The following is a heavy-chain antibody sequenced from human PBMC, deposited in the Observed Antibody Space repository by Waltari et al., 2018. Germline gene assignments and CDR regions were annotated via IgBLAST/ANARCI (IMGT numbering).Heavy chain of an antibody. CDR1: GGSISSSGYY. D-gene: IGHD3-22*01. CDR2: IYYSVST. Sequence: QLQLQESGPGLVKPSATLSLTCTVSGGSISSSGYYRGWLRQPPGQGLEWIGSIYYSVSTYYNPSLKSRVTISVDTSNNQFSLKLSSVTAADTAVYYCARHVKSSDSSGYYGAFDIWGQGTMVTVSS. J-gene: IGHJ3*02. CDR3: ARHVKSSDSSGYYGAFDI. V-gene: IGHV4-39*01.